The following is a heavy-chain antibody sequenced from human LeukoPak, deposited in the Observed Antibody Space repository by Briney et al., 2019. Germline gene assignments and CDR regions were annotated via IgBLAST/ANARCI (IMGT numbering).Heavy chain of an antibody. CDR2: VNPNSGNT. V-gene: IGHV1-8*01. J-gene: IGHJ4*02. CDR1: GYTFTSYD. D-gene: IGHD6-19*01. Sequence: ASVKVSCKASGYTFTSYDINWVRQATGQGLEWMGWVNPNSGNTGYAQKFQGGVTMTRNTSISTAYMELSSLRSEDTAVYYCARRTMWDTNGWLSPDYWGQGTLVTVSS. CDR3: ARRTMWDTNGWLSPDY.